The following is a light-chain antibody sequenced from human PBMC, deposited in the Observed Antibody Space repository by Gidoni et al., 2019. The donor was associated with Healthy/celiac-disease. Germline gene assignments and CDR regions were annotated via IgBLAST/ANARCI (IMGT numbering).Light chain of an antibody. J-gene: IGKJ4*01. CDR1: QDIRNY. CDR3: QQYYDLPLT. Sequence: DIQMTQSPSSLSASVGDRVTITCQASQDIRNYLNWYQQKPGKAPELLIYDASNLETGVPSRFSGSGSGTDFTFTISSLQPEDIATYYCQQYYDLPLTFXGXTKVEIK. CDR2: DAS. V-gene: IGKV1-33*01.